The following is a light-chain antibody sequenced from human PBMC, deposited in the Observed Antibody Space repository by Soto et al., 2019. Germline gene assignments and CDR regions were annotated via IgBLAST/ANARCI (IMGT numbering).Light chain of an antibody. V-gene: IGKV4-1*01. J-gene: IGKJ4*01. CDR2: WAS. CDR1: QSVLYSSNNKNY. Sequence: DIVMTQSPDSLAVSLGERATINCKSSQSVLYSSNNKNYLAWYQQKPGQPPKLLIYWASTRESGVPDRFSGSGAGTEFTLTISSLQAEDVAVYYCQQYYSTPGTFGGGTKVEIK. CDR3: QQYYSTPGT.